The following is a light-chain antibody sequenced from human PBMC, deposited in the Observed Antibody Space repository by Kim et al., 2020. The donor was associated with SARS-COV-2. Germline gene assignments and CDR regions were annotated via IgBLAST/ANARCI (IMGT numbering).Light chain of an antibody. CDR1: YNY. Sequence: QSALTQPASVSGSPGQSITISCSGYNYVSWYQQHPGKAPKLMIYDFTNRPSGVSNRFSGSKSGSTASLTISGLQPEDEAEYYCSSYTSSGTWVFGGGTQLTVL. CDR3: SSYTSSGTWV. V-gene: IGLV2-14*03. CDR2: DFT. J-gene: IGLJ3*02.